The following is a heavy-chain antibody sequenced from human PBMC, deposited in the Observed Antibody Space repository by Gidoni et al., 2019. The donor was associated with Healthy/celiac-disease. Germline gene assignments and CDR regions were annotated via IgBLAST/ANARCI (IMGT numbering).Heavy chain of an antibody. CDR3: ARLSTAMVL. J-gene: IGHJ4*02. D-gene: IGHD5-18*01. V-gene: IGHV5-10-1*03. CDR2: IDPSESYT. CDR1: RYSFTSSW. Sequence: EVQLVQSGAEVKKPGGSLRISCEGSRYSFTSSWISWVRQMPGKGLAWMGRIDPSESYTNYSPSVQAHVTISADKSISTAYLQWSSLKASDTAMYYWARLSTAMVLWGQGTLVTVSS.